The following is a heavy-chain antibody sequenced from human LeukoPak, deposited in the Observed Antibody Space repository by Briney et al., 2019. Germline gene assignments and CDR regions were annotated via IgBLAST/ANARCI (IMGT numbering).Heavy chain of an antibody. Sequence: GASVKVSCKASGYTFTSYDINWVRQATGQGLEWMGRMNPNSGNTGYAQKFQGRVTMTRNTSISTAYMELSSLRSEDTAVYYCARASGYSYGYNAFDIWGQGTMVTVSS. CDR3: ARASGYSYGYNAFDI. CDR2: MNPNSGNT. D-gene: IGHD5-18*01. V-gene: IGHV1-8*01. J-gene: IGHJ3*02. CDR1: GYTFTSYD.